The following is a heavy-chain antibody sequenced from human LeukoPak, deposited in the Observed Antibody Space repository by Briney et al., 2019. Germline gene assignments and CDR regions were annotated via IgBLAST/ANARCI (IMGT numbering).Heavy chain of an antibody. Sequence: PGGSLRLSCAASGFTFSSYEMNWVRQAPGKGLEWVSYISGSGSTIYYADSVKGRFTISRDNAKNSLYLQMNSLRAEDTAVYYCAREVLRGFDPWGQGTLVTVSS. CDR3: AREVLRGFDP. D-gene: IGHD4-17*01. J-gene: IGHJ5*02. CDR1: GFTFSSYE. CDR2: ISGSGSTI. V-gene: IGHV3-48*03.